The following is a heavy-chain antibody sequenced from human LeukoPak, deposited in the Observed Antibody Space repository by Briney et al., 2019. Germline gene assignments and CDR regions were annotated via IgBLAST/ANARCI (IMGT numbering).Heavy chain of an antibody. CDR1: GYTFTSYY. D-gene: IGHD3-10*01. J-gene: IGHJ4*02. Sequence: GASVKVSCKASGYTFTSYYMYWVRQAPGQGLEWMGIINPSGGSTSYAQKFQGRVTMTRDTSTSTVYMELSSLRSEDTAVYYCARAGDYYGSGSYSNYFDYWGQGTLVTVSS. CDR2: INPSGGST. CDR3: ARAGDYYGSGSYSNYFDY. V-gene: IGHV1-46*03.